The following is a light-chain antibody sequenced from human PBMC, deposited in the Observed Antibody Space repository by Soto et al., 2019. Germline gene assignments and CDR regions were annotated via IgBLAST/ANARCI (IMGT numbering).Light chain of an antibody. CDR2: KAS. J-gene: IGKJ1*01. CDR1: QSVGSW. V-gene: IGKV1-5*03. Sequence: DIQMTQSPSTLSASVGDRVTITCRASQSVGSWLAWYQQKPGKAPKLLIYKASSLESGVPSRFSGSVSGTEFSLTISSLQPDDFASYHCQQYGSSSPWTFGQGTQGEIK. CDR3: QQYGSSSPWT.